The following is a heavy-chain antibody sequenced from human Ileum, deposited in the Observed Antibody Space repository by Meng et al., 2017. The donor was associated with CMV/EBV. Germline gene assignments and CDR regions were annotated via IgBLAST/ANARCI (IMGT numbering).Heavy chain of an antibody. Sequence: EVQVVESGGXLVKPGXSLRLSCAGSGFSFNSYSMTWVRQAPGKGLEWVASISSSGAYIYYADSMKGRFIISRDNAKNSVFLQMNSLRVEDTAMYYCTREGRGYYPDYRGQGTLVTVSS. D-gene: IGHD3-22*01. J-gene: IGHJ4*02. V-gene: IGHV3-21*02. CDR1: GFSFNSYS. CDR3: TREGRGYYPDY. CDR2: ISSSGAYI.